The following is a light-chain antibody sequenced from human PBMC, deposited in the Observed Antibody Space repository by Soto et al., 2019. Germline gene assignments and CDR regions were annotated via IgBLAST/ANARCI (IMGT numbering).Light chain of an antibody. J-gene: IGLJ2*01. CDR1: SSNIGSNT. CDR3: AAWDDSLNGPWL. Sequence: QAVVTQPPSASGTPGQRVTISCSGSSSNIGSNTVNWYQQLPGTAPKLLIYSNNQRPSGVPDRFSGSKSGTSASLAISGLQSEDEADYYCAAWDDSLNGPWLFGGGTKLTVL. CDR2: SNN. V-gene: IGLV1-44*01.